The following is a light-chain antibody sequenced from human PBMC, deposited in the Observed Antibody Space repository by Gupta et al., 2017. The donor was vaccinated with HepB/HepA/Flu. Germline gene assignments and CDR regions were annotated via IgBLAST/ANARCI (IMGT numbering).Light chain of an antibody. Sequence: QSVVTQPPSASGTPGQMATISCSGSNSNVGSHKLKWLQQLPARDPKLLIVNTQKRPSGVADRSLCYKAGNNASPVTSGGQSEEEADEYCGRWDTGMNTWVFGTGTKLTVL. J-gene: IGLJ3*02. V-gene: IGLV1-44*01. CDR1: NSNVGSHK. CDR2: NTQ. CDR3: GRWDTGMNTWV.